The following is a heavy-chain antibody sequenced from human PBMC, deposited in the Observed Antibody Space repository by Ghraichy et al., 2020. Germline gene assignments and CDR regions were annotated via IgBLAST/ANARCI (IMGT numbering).Heavy chain of an antibody. V-gene: IGHV3-23*01. CDR2: ISGSGGST. CDR1: GFTFSSYA. J-gene: IGHJ6*03. CDR3: AKGKLGYCSSTSCYKHYYYYMDV. D-gene: IGHD2-2*02. Sequence: GGSLRLSCAASGFTFSSYAMSWVRQAPGKGLEWVSAISGSGGSTYYADSVKGRFTISRDNSKNTLYLQMNSLRAEDTAVYYCAKGKLGYCSSTSCYKHYYYYMDVWGKGTTVTVSS.